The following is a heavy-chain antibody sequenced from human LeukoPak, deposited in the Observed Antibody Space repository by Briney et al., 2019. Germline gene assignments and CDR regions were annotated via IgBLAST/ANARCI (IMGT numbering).Heavy chain of an antibody. Sequence: SETLSLTCTVSGDSFSSGGYSWIRQLPGMGLEWIGYVLSSGRTYYNASLKSRVTISLDTSKNQFSLRLSSVTAADTAVYYCARARTQYSDGSGLNWFDPWGQGTLVTVSS. V-gene: IGHV4-31*03. CDR1: GDSFSSGGY. CDR3: ARARTQYSDGSGLNWFDP. J-gene: IGHJ5*02. CDR2: VLSSGRT. D-gene: IGHD3-22*01.